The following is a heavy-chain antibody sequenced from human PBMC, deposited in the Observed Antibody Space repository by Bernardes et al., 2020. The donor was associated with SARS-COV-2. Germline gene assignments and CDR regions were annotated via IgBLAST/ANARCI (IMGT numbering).Heavy chain of an antibody. D-gene: IGHD3-22*01. V-gene: IGHV4-59*01. Sequence: SETLSLTCTVSGGSISSYYWSWIRQPPGKGLEWIGYIYYSGSTNYNPSLKSRVTISEDTSKNQFSLKLSSVTAADTAVYYCAREGSSGYYYDSSGYFDYWGQGTLVTVSS. CDR3: AREGSSGYYYDSSGYFDY. J-gene: IGHJ4*02. CDR2: IYYSGST. CDR1: GGSISSYY.